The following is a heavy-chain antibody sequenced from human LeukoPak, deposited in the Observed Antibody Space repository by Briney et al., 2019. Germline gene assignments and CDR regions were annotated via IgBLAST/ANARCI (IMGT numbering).Heavy chain of an antibody. CDR2: INHSGST. CDR3: ARTSSHYDILTGYYPTLSYYYGMDV. V-gene: IGHV4-34*01. J-gene: IGHJ6*02. CDR1: GGSFSGYY. Sequence: SSETLSLTCAVYGGSFSGYYWSWIRQPPGKGLEWIGEINHSGSTNYNPSLKSRVTISVDTSKNQFSLKLSSVTAVDTAVYYCARTSSHYDILTGYYPTLSYYYGMDVWGQGTTVTVSS. D-gene: IGHD3-9*01.